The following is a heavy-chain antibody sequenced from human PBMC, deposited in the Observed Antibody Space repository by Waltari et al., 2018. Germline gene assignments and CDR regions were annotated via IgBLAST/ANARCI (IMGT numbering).Heavy chain of an antibody. V-gene: IGHV4-59*11. CDR2: IYYSGST. CDR1: GGSISSQY. D-gene: IGHD3-10*01. Sequence: QVQLQESGPGLVKPSETLSLTCTVSGGSISSQYWSWIRQPPGKGLEWIGYIYYSGSTNYNPSLKSRVTISVDTSKNQFSLKLSSVTAADTAVYYCARGSRDGYLDAFDIWGQGTMVTVSS. CDR3: ARGSRDGYLDAFDI. J-gene: IGHJ3*02.